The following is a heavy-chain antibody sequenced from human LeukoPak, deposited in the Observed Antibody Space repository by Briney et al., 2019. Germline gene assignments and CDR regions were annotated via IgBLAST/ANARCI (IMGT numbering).Heavy chain of an antibody. CDR2: INPYGGAT. Sequence: ASVKVSCNASGYNFTGYYLHWVRQAPGRGLEWMGWINPYGGATNYAQNFQGRVTMTRDTSITTTYMGLSRLKSDDTAVYYCARSNIAVRRGDNWFDPWGQGTLVTVSS. CDR3: ARSNIAVRRGDNWFDP. J-gene: IGHJ5*02. CDR1: GYNFTGYY. V-gene: IGHV1-2*02. D-gene: IGHD6-6*01.